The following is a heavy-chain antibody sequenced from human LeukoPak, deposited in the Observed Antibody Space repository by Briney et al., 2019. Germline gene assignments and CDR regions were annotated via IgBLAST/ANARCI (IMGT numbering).Heavy chain of an antibody. Sequence: SETLSLTCTVSGGSISSYYWSWIRQPPGKGLEWIGYIYYSGSTNYNPSLKSRVTISVDTSKNQFSLKLSSVTAADTAVYYCARDRDYADAFDIWGQGTIVTVSS. D-gene: IGHD4-17*01. CDR1: GGSISSYY. J-gene: IGHJ3*02. CDR2: IYYSGST. V-gene: IGHV4-59*01. CDR3: ARDRDYADAFDI.